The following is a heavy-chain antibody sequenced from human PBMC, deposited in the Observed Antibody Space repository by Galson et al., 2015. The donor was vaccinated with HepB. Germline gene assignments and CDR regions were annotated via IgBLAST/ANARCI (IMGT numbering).Heavy chain of an antibody. CDR1: GFTFSSQD. J-gene: IGHJ6*02. CDR3: ARGHPVVRGVISDMDV. D-gene: IGHD3-10*01. V-gene: IGHV3-13*01. CDR2: IGTIGVT. Sequence: SLRLSCAASGFTFSSQDMHWVRQTTGRGLEWVSGIGTIGVTFYSTSVRGRFTISRENAKNSLYLQMNSLRDDDTAVYYCARGHPVVRGVISDMDVWGQGTTVTVSS.